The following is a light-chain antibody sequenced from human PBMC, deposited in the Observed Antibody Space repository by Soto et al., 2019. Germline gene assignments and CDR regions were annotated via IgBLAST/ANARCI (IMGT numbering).Light chain of an antibody. CDR2: VAS. CDR1: QSVISNY. J-gene: IGKJ5*01. CDR3: QQYGSSPIT. Sequence: EIGLTQSQGTLSLSPGERATRTCRASQSVISNYLAWYQQKPGQAPRVLIYVASSRATGIPDRFSGSGSGTDFTLTISRLEPEDFAVYYCQQYGSSPITFGQGTRLEIK. V-gene: IGKV3-20*01.